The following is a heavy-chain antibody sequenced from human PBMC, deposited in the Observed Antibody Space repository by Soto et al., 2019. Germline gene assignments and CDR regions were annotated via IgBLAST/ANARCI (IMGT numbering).Heavy chain of an antibody. D-gene: IGHD2-2*01. Sequence: GGSLRLSCAASGFTFSSYAMSWVRQAPGKGLEWVSAISGSGGSTYYADSVKGRFTISRDNSKNTLYLQMNSLRAEDTAVYYCAKRAGDIVVVPAAIDYWGQGTLVTVSS. CDR2: ISGSGGST. CDR3: AKRAGDIVVVPAAIDY. V-gene: IGHV3-23*01. CDR1: GFTFSSYA. J-gene: IGHJ4*02.